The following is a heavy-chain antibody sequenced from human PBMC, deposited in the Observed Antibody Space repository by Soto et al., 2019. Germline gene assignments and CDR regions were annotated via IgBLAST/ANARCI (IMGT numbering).Heavy chain of an antibody. Sequence: QVQLVQSGAEMKKPGSSVKVSCKVSGDSFSSYAIRWVRQAPGEGREWVGGIIPIFETANYAQNFQGRVTITAVESTTTAYMEVTRLRPEDTAVFYCAASDSSSWQHDYWGQGTLITVSS. CDR1: GDSFSSYA. V-gene: IGHV1-69*01. D-gene: IGHD6-13*01. CDR2: IIPIFETA. J-gene: IGHJ4*02. CDR3: AASDSSSWQHDY.